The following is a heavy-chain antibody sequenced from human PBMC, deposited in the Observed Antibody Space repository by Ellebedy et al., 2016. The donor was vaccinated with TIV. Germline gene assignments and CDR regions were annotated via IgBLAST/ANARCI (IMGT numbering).Heavy chain of an antibody. CDR2: ISSSSSYI. CDR3: ARDSSGYAD. D-gene: IGHD3-22*01. J-gene: IGHJ4*02. V-gene: IGHV3-21*01. CDR1: GFTFSSYS. Sequence: GESLKISXAASGFTFSSYSMNWVRQAPGKGLEWVSSISSSSSYIYYADSVKGRFTISRDNAKNSLYLQMNSLRAEDTAVYYCARDSSGYADWGQGTLVTVSS.